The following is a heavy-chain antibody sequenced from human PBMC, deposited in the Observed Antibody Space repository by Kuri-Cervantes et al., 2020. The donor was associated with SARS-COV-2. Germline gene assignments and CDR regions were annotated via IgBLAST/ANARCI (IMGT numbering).Heavy chain of an antibody. D-gene: IGHD2-8*01. CDR1: GFIFSDYY. CDR3: ARGGEDFVQETRNWFEP. CDR2: IGPSGTTK. V-gene: IGHV3-11*04. J-gene: IGHJ5*02. Sequence: GESLKISCTASGFIFSDYYMTWIRQAPGKGLEWVSNIGPSGTTKYYADSVKGRFTISRDNAKNSLYLQMSSLRAEDTAVYYCARGGEDFVQETRNWFEPWGRGTQVTVSS.